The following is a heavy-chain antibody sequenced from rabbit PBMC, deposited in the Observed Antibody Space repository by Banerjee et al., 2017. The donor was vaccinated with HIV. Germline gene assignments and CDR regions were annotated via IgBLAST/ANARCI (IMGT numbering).Heavy chain of an antibody. Sequence: QSLEESGGDLVKPGASLTPTCTASGFSFSSYGGSWVRKAPGKGLDWIGYIDPVFRSTYYASWVNGRFTISSHNAQNTLYLQLNSLTAADTATYFCARGLVAGVLDLWGQGTLVTVS. J-gene: IGHJ3*01. V-gene: IGHV1S7*01. CDR3: ARGLVAGVLDL. CDR1: GFSFSSYG. D-gene: IGHD3-3*01. CDR2: IDPVFRST.